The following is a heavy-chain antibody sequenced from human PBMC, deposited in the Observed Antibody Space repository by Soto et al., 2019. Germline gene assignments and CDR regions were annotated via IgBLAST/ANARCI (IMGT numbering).Heavy chain of an antibody. CDR1: GFTFSTHS. CDR2: ITSSDVTM. J-gene: IGHJ4*02. D-gene: IGHD2-2*01. V-gene: IGHV3-48*01. CDR3: VGEVGFQLIY. Sequence: EVQLVESGGGLVQPGGSLRLSCAASGFTFSTHSMNWVRQALGKGLEWISYITSSDVTMYADSVKGRFSISRDNAKNSLYLQMNSLRGEDTAVYFCVGEVGFQLIYWGQGTLVTVSS.